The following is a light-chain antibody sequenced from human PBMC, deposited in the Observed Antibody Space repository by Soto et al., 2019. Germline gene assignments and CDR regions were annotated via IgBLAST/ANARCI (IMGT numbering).Light chain of an antibody. J-gene: IGKJ5*01. V-gene: IGKV1-33*01. CDR2: DAS. CDR3: QQYHNLPIT. Sequence: DIQMTQSPSSLSASVGDRVTITCQASQDISSSLNWYQQKPGKAPKLLIYDASNLETGVPSRFSGSGSGTDFTFTISSLQPEDIGTYYCQQYHNLPITFGQGKRLEIK. CDR1: QDISSS.